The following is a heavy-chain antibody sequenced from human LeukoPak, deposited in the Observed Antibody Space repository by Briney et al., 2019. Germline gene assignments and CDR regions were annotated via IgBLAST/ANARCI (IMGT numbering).Heavy chain of an antibody. D-gene: IGHD4-23*01. CDR1: GDSITSTPYY. V-gene: IGHV4-39*01. CDR2: IYYSGST. J-gene: IGHJ4*02. CDR3: ARHLNSGGNSPLVY. Sequence: PSETLSLTCTVSGDSITSTPYYWGGIRQTQGKGLEWIVIIYYSGSTYYTPSLKSRVTMSVDTSKNQFSLKLNSVTAADTAVYFCARHLNSGGNSPLVYWGQGTLVTVSS.